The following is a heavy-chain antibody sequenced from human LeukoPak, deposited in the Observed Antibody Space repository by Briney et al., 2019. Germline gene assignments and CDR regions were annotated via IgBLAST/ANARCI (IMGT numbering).Heavy chain of an antibody. Sequence: PGGSLRLSCAASGTIFSNYWMHWVRQAPGKGLVWVSRINRDGSSTSYADSVKGRFTISRDNAKNTLYLQMNSLRAEDTAVYYCTREILAAGKTLTYWGQGSLITVSS. CDR1: GTIFSNYW. V-gene: IGHV3-74*01. CDR3: TREILAAGKTLTY. CDR2: INRDGSST. J-gene: IGHJ4*02. D-gene: IGHD6-13*01.